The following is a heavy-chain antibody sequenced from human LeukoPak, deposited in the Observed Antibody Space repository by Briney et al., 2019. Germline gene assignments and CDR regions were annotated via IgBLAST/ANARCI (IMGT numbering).Heavy chain of an antibody. J-gene: IGHJ4*02. CDR2: IRYDGSNK. CDR1: GFTFSSYG. D-gene: IGHD3-10*01. V-gene: IGHV3-30*02. CDR3: AKSVTTMVRGYFDY. Sequence: GGSLRLSCAASGFTFSSYGMHWVRQAPGKGLEWVAFIRYDGSNKYYADYVKGRFTISRDNSKNTLYLQMNSLRAEDTAVYYCAKSVTTMVRGYFDYWGQGTLVTVSS.